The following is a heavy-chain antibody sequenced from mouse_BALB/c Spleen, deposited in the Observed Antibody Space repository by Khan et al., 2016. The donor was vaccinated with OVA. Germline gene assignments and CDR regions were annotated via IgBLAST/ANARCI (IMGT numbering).Heavy chain of an antibody. D-gene: IGHD2-4*01. CDR2: INYSGNT. CDR1: GYSITSEYA. Sequence: EVELVESGPGLVKPSQSLSLTCTVTGYSITSEYAWNWIRQFPGNKLEWMGYINYSGNTRYNPSLNSRISITRDTSKNQFFLQLNSVTTEDTATYYCARKDYYDYDPFPYWGQGTLVTVSA. CDR3: ARKDYYDYDPFPY. J-gene: IGHJ3*01. V-gene: IGHV3-2*02.